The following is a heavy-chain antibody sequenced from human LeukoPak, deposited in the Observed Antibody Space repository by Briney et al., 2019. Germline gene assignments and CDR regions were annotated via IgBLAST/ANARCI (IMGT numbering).Heavy chain of an antibody. Sequence: ASVKVSCKASGYTFTSYGISWVRQAPGQGLEWMGWISAYNGNTNYAQKLQGRVTMTTDTSTSTAYMELSRLRSDDTAVYYYARVAVAGEGVNYYYMDVWGKGTTVTVSS. CDR1: GYTFTSYG. D-gene: IGHD6-19*01. V-gene: IGHV1-18*01. CDR2: ISAYNGNT. J-gene: IGHJ6*03. CDR3: ARVAVAGEGVNYYYMDV.